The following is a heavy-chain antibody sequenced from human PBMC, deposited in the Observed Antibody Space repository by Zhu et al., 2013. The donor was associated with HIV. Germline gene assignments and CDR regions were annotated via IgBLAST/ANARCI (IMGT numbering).Heavy chain of an antibody. V-gene: IGHV1-2*02. CDR1: IHLHRLP. D-gene: IGHD2-21*01. CDR2: INPTSGGT. CDR3: ARADRVVIDY. Sequence: QVQLVQVWGPDGEKAWGHSEGLLQGLWIHLHRLPYATGVRQAPGQGLEWMGWINPTSGGTNYPQKFQGRVTMTRDTSISTAYMELSRLKSDDTAVYYCARADRVVIDYWGQGTLVTVSS. J-gene: IGHJ4*02.